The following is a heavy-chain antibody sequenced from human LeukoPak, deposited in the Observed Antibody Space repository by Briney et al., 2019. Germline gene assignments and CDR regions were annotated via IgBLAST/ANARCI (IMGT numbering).Heavy chain of an antibody. D-gene: IGHD3-22*01. Sequence: SQTLSLTCAISGDSVSSNSAAWNWIRQPPSRGLEWLGRTYYRSKWYNDYAVSVKSRITINPDTSKNQFSLQLNSVTPEDTAVYYCARDSSFTYYYDSSAGGGFDYWGQGTLVTVSS. CDR3: ARDSSFTYYYDSSAGGGFDY. CDR2: TYYRSKWYN. V-gene: IGHV6-1*01. J-gene: IGHJ4*02. CDR1: GDSVSSNSAA.